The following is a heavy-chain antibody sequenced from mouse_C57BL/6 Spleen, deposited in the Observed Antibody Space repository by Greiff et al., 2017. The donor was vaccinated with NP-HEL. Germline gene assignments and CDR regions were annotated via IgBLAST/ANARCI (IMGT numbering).Heavy chain of an antibody. Sequence: EVHLVESGGGLVKPGGSLKLSCAASGFTFSDYGMHWVRQAPEKGLEWVAYISSGSSTIYYADTVKGRFTISRDNAKNTLFLQMTSLRSEDTAMYYCARDDYADVWYFDVWGTGTTVTVSS. CDR2: ISSGSSTI. D-gene: IGHD2-4*01. CDR3: ARDDYADVWYFDV. J-gene: IGHJ1*03. V-gene: IGHV5-17*01. CDR1: GFTFSDYG.